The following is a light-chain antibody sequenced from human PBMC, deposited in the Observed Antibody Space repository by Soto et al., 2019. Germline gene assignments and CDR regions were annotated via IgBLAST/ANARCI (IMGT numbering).Light chain of an antibody. V-gene: IGLV2-11*01. Sequence: QSALTQPRSVSGSPGQSVTISCTGTSSDVGIYNYVSWYQQSPGKAPKLIIYDVTKRPSGVPDRFSGSKSGNTASLTISGLQAEDEADYYCSSYAGSYTMLFGGGTKLTVL. CDR1: SSDVGIYNY. CDR2: DVT. J-gene: IGLJ2*01. CDR3: SSYAGSYTML.